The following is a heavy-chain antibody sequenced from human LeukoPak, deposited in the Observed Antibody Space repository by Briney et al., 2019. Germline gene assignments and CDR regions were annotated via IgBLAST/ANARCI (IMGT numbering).Heavy chain of an antibody. CDR3: ARDPEAGSGWYSEYFQH. D-gene: IGHD6-19*01. CDR1: GGTFSSYA. CDR2: IIPILGIA. J-gene: IGHJ1*01. V-gene: IGHV1-69*04. Sequence: SVKVSCKASGGTFSSYAISWVRQAPGQGLEWMGRIIPILGIANYAQKFQGRVTITADKSTSTAYMELRSLRSDDTAVYYCARDPEAGSGWYSEYFQHWGQGTLVTVSS.